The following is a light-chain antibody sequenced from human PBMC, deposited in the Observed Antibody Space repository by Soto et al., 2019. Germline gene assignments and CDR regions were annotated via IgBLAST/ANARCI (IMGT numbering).Light chain of an antibody. CDR2: DAS. J-gene: IGKJ1*01. V-gene: IGKV1-5*01. CDR3: QQYNSYWT. CDR1: QSINNW. Sequence: DIQMTQPPSTLSASVGDRVAITCRASQSINNWLAWYQLKPGKAPKLLIYDASTLESGVPSRFSGSGSGTEFTLTISSLQPDDFATYYCQQYNSYWTFGQGTKVDVK.